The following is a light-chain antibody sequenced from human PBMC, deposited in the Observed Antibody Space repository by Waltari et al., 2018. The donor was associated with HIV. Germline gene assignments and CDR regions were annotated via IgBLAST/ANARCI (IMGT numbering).Light chain of an antibody. CDR1: SSDVGGYNY. V-gene: IGLV2-14*01. CDR2: EIS. J-gene: IGLJ1*01. CDR3: SSYTRNNKV. Sequence: QYALTQPSSVTGSPGQSITIPCTGTSSDVGGYNYVSWYQQNPCKATKIMFYEISNRPSVISNRFSGTKSGNTASLTISGLQAEDEAHYYYSSYTRNNKVFGNGTKDTVL.